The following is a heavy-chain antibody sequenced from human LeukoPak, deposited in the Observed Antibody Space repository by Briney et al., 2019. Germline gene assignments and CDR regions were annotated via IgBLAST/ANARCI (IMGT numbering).Heavy chain of an antibody. Sequence: PGGSLRLSCAASGFTVSSNYMSWVRQAPGKGLEWVSVIYSGGSTYYADSVKGRFTISRDNSKNTLYLQMNSLRAEDTAVYYCARLLHQTYFDYWGQGTPVTVSS. D-gene: IGHD2-15*01. CDR2: IYSGGST. V-gene: IGHV3-53*01. J-gene: IGHJ4*02. CDR3: ARLLHQTYFDY. CDR1: GFTVSSNY.